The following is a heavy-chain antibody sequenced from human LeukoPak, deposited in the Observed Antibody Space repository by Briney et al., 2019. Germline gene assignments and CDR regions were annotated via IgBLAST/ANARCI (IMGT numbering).Heavy chain of an antibody. CDR3: ARDIREVGATHYFDC. CDR2: IHFSGSA. J-gene: IGHJ4*02. Sequence: SDTLSLTCTVSGGSITSYYWSWIRQPPGEGLEYIGQIHFSGSANYNPSLESRVAMSLDASKNQFSLKVSSVTAADTAIYYCARDIREVGATHYFDCWGQGSLVTVSS. V-gene: IGHV4-59*01. CDR1: GGSITSYY. D-gene: IGHD1-26*01.